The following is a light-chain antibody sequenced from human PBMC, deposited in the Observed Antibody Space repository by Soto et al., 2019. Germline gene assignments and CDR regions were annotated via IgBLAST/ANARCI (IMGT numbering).Light chain of an antibody. J-gene: IGKJ4*01. CDR3: QQHNNWPLT. V-gene: IGKV3-15*01. Sequence: EIVMTQSPATLSVSPGERATLSCRASQSVSSNLAWYQQKPGQAPRLLMYGISTRATGIPARFSGSGYGTEFTLTISSLQSEDFAIYYCQQHNNWPLTFGGGTKVEIK. CDR1: QSVSSN. CDR2: GIS.